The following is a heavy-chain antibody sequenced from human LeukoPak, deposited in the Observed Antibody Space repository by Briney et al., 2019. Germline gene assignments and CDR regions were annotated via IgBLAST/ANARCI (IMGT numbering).Heavy chain of an antibody. D-gene: IGHD3-22*01. J-gene: IGHJ4*02. CDR2: ISPSSSYT. CDR1: EFTFSGYY. Sequence: GGSLRLSCAASEFTFSGYYLSWVRQAPGKGLEWVSFISPSSSYTNYADSVKGRFTISRDNAKNSLYLQMSSLRAEDTAVYYCARLWGGSSGYYYWGQRTLVTVSS. CDR3: ARLWGGSSGYYY. V-gene: IGHV3-11*03.